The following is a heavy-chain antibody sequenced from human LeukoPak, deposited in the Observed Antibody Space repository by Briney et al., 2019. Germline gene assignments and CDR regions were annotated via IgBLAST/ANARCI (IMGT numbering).Heavy chain of an antibody. J-gene: IGHJ6*02. Sequence: SETLSLTCAVYGGSFSGYYWSWIRQPPGKGLEWIGEINHSGGTNYNPSLKSRVTISVDTSKNQFSLKLSSVTAADTAVYYCARRRYYDILTGYYPSQYYYYGMDVWGQGTTVTVSS. D-gene: IGHD3-9*01. V-gene: IGHV4-34*01. CDR1: GGSFSGYY. CDR3: ARRRYYDILTGYYPSQYYYYGMDV. CDR2: INHSGGT.